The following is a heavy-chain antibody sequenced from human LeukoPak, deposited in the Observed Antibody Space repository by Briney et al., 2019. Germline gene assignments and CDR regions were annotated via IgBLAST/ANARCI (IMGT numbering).Heavy chain of an antibody. J-gene: IGHJ4*02. CDR2: ISYDGNNK. CDR3: AREGDTYGYGPGQNAY. CDR1: GFTFSIYG. V-gene: IGHV3-30*03. Sequence: PGGSLRLSCAASGFTFSIYGMHRVRQAPGKGLEGGAFISYDGNNKYYGSSVKGRLTMSRDNSKKTLYLQMNSLRAEATAVYYCAREGDTYGYGPGQNAYWGQGTLVTVSS. D-gene: IGHD5-18*01.